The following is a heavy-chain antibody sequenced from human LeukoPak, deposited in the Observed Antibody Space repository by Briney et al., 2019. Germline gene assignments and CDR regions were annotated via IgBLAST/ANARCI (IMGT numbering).Heavy chain of an antibody. Sequence: ASVKVSCKASGGXFSSYAMSWVRQAPGQGLEWMGRIIPILGIANYAQKFQGRVTITADKSTSTAYMELSSLRSEDTAVYYCARGSPDSSGYYYYYYYGMDVWGQGTTVTVSS. CDR2: IIPILGIA. CDR1: GGXFSSYA. V-gene: IGHV1-69*04. D-gene: IGHD3-22*01. CDR3: ARGSPDSSGYYYYYYYGMDV. J-gene: IGHJ6*02.